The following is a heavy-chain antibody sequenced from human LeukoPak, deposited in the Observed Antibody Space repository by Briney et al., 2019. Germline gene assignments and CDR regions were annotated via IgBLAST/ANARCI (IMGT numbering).Heavy chain of an antibody. CDR1: GDSFSGYY. CDR3: ARSWAGMYYPFYYFDY. Sequence: SSETLSLTCAVYGDSFSGYYWSWIRQPPGKGLEWIAEINHHGTTHYNPSLKSRVNISADTSKNQFSLHLDSVTAADTAVYYCARSWAGMYYPFYYFDYWGQGTLVSVSS. CDR2: INHHGTT. V-gene: IGHV4-34*01. J-gene: IGHJ4*02. D-gene: IGHD1-26*01.